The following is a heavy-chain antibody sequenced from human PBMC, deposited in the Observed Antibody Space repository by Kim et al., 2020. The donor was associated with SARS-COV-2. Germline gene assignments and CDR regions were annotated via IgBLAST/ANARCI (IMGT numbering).Heavy chain of an antibody. D-gene: IGHD4-17*01. CDR1: GGSFSGYY. V-gene: IGHV4-34*01. Sequence: SETLSLTCAVYGGSFSGYYWSWIRQPPGTGLEWIGEINHSGSTNYNPSLKSRVTISVDTSKNQFSLKLSSVSAADTAVYYCARGPLLTTVTFDYWGQGTLVTVSS. J-gene: IGHJ4*02. CDR3: ARGPLLTTVTFDY. CDR2: INHSGST.